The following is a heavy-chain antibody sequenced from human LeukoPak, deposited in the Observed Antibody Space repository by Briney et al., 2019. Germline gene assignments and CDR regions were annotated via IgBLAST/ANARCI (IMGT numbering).Heavy chain of an antibody. CDR1: GFTFSSYS. Sequence: PGGSLRLSCAASGFTFSSYSMNWVRQAPGKGLEWVSYISSSSSTIHYADSVKGRFTISRDNAKNSLYLQMNSLRAEDTAVYYCARDGNYYDSSGYPDYWGQGTLVTVSS. CDR2: ISSSSSTI. D-gene: IGHD3-22*01. J-gene: IGHJ4*02. CDR3: ARDGNYYDSSGYPDY. V-gene: IGHV3-48*01.